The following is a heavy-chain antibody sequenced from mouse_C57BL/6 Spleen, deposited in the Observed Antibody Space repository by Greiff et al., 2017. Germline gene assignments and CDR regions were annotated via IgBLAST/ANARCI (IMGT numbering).Heavy chain of an antibody. Sequence: QVQLQQSGPELVKPGASVKISCKASGYAFSSSWMNWVKQRPGKGLEWIGRIYPGDGDTNYNGKFKGKATLTADKSSSTAYMQLSSLTSEDSAVYFCARSESGTAYAMDYWGQGTSVTVSS. V-gene: IGHV1-82*01. CDR3: ARSESGTAYAMDY. CDR2: IYPGDGDT. CDR1: GYAFSSSW. J-gene: IGHJ4*01. D-gene: IGHD1-3*01.